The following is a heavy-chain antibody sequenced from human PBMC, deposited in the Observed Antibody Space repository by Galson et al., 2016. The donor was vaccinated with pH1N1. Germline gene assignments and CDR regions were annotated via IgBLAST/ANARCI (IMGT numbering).Heavy chain of an antibody. J-gene: IGHJ3*02. CDR1: GFPFSSCG. D-gene: IGHD4-17*01. CDR2: ILYNGNDK. V-gene: IGHV3-30*12. CDR3: ARDESGYGDSFPDVFDI. Sequence: CAASGFPFSSCGIYWVRQAPGKGLEWVGNILYNGNDKYYADSVKGRFTTSRDSSMTTVHLQMISVTVEDTAVYFCARDESGYGDSFPDVFDIWGQGTMVTVSS.